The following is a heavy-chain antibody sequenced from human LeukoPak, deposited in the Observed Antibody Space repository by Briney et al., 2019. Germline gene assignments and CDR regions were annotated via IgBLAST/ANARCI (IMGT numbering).Heavy chain of an antibody. V-gene: IGHV4-39*01. J-gene: IGHJ5*02. CDR3: ARLLGYYDSSGYHNWFDP. CDR2: IYYSGST. Sequence: SETLSLTCTVSGGSISSSSYHWGWIRQPPGKGLEWIGSIYYSGSTYYNPSLKSRVTISVDTSKNQFSLKLSSVTAADTAVYYCARLLGYYDSSGYHNWFDPWGQGTLVTVSS. CDR1: GGSISSSSYH. D-gene: IGHD3-22*01.